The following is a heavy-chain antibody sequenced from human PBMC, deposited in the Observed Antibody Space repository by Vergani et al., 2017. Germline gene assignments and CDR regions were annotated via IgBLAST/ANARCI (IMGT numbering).Heavy chain of an antibody. CDR1: DGPIPDGSSY. D-gene: IGHD6-19*01. Sequence: QLQLQESAPGLVKPSGTLSLTCIVSDGPIPDGSSYWGWIRPPPGKGLEWIGTIYYTGTTYYNEAHKSRLTLSVDTSKNQFSLNLTSVTAADTAVYYCTRHGRSGWAGYFQHWGQGTLVTASS. V-gene: IGHV4-39*01. CDR3: TRHGRSGWAGYFQH. CDR2: IYYTGTT. J-gene: IGHJ1*01.